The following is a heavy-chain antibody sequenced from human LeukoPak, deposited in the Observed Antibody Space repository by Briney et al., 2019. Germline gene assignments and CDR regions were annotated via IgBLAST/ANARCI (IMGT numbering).Heavy chain of an antibody. CDR2: INHSGST. Sequence: SETLSLTCAVYGGSFSGYYWSWIRQPPGKGLEWIGEINHSGSTNYNPSLKSRVTISVDTSKNQFSLKLSSVTAADTAVYYCAGPAIGQYRRGYYFDYWGQGTLVTVSS. J-gene: IGHJ4*02. V-gene: IGHV4-34*01. D-gene: IGHD2-2*01. CDR3: AGPAIGQYRRGYYFDY. CDR1: GGSFSGYY.